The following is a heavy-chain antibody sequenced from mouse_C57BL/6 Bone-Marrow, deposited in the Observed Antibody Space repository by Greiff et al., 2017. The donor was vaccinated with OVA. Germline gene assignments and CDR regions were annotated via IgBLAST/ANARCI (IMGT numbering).Heavy chain of an antibody. V-gene: IGHV5-9-1*02. CDR3: TRDAITTVGSPHFDY. J-gene: IGHJ2*01. D-gene: IGHD1-1*01. CDR2: ISSGGDYI. Sequence: EVQLVESGEGLVKPGGSLKLSCAASGFTFSSYAMSWVRQTPEKRLEWVAYISSGGDYIYSADTVKGRFTISRDNARNTLYLQMSRLKSEDTAMYYGTRDAITTVGSPHFDYWGQGTTLTVSA. CDR1: GFTFSSYA.